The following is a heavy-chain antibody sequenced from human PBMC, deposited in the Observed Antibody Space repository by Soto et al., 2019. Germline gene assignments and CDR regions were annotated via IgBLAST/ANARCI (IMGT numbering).Heavy chain of an antibody. Sequence: GGSLRLSCAASGFTFSSYWMSWVRQAPGKGLEWVANIKQDGSEKYYVDSVKGRFTISRDNAKNSLYLQMNSLRAEDTAVYYCAREWDRYYYYYGMDVWGQGTTVTVSS. D-gene: IGHD1-26*01. V-gene: IGHV3-7*05. CDR2: IKQDGSEK. CDR1: GFTFSSYW. CDR3: AREWDRYYYYYGMDV. J-gene: IGHJ6*02.